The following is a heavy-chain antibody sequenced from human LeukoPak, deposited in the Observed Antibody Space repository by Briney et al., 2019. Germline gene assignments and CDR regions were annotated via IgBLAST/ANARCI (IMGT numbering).Heavy chain of an antibody. D-gene: IGHD3-16*01. CDR2: INTYNGVT. CDR3: ARRDHVWGSFICDY. V-gene: IGHV1-18*01. J-gene: IGHJ4*02. CDR1: GYNFTTYY. Sequence: ASVKVSCKASGYNFTTYYITWVRQVPGQGLEWMGWINTYNGVTNYLQRLQCRVTMTTDTSTSTAYMELTNLRSDDTAVYYCARRDHVWGSFICDYWGQGTMVTVSS.